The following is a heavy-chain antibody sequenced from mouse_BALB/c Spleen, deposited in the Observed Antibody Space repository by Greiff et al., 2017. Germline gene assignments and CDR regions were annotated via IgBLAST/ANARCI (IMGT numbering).Heavy chain of an antibody. V-gene: IGHV1-77*01. J-gene: IGHJ2*01. Sequence: VQLQQSGAELARPGASVKLSCKASGYTFTDYYINWVKQRTGQGLEWIGEIYPGSGNTYYNEKFKGKATLTADKSSSTAYMQLSSLTSEDSAVYFCARSAYLLGDYWGQGTTLTVSS. D-gene: IGHD1-1*01. CDR2: IYPGSGNT. CDR3: ARSAYLLGDY. CDR1: GYTFTDYY.